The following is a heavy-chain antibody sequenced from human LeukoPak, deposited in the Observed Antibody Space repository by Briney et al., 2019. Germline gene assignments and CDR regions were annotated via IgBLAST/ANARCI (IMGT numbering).Heavy chain of an antibody. J-gene: IGHJ4*02. CDR3: AREGGFYRPLDY. Sequence: SETLSLTCTVSGASISSYYWSWIRQPPGKGLEWIGHIYYSGSTDYNPSLKSRVSILVDTSKNQFSLKVSSVTAADTAVYYCAREGGFYRPLDYSGQGTLVTVSS. CDR2: IYYSGST. D-gene: IGHD6-25*01. V-gene: IGHV4-59*01. CDR1: GASISSYY.